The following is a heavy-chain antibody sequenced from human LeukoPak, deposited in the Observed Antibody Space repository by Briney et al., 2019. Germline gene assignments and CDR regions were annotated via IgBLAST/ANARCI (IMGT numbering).Heavy chain of an antibody. V-gene: IGHV5-51*01. Sequence: GASLQISSKASGYSFTSSWIGWVRRMPGKGREWMGIIYPGDSDTRYRPSFQGQVTISADKSLSTAYLQWSSLKASDTAMYYCAIYSDTYYFDCWGQGTLVTVSS. CDR2: IYPGDSDT. CDR1: GYSFTSSW. J-gene: IGHJ4*02. D-gene: IGHD1-26*01. CDR3: AIYSDTYYFDC.